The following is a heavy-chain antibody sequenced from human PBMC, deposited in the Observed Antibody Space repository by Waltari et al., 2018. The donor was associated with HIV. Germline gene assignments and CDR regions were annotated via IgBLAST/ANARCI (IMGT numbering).Heavy chain of an antibody. V-gene: IGHV3-53*01. CDR1: GLVVGSSY. CDR3: AKRFCSSTTCYIPDAFDI. D-gene: IGHD2-2*02. CDR2: IYSSGST. Sequence: EVQLVESGGGLIQPGGSLRLSCAASGLVVGSSYMSWVRQAPGKGLEWVSLIYSSGSTQYADSVRGRFTISRDTAKNTLYLQMNSLRAEDTAKYYCAKRFCSSTTCYIPDAFDIWGQGTLVTVSS. J-gene: IGHJ3*02.